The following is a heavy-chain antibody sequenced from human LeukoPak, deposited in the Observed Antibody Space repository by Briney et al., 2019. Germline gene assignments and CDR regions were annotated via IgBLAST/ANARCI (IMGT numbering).Heavy chain of an antibody. CDR2: IGWDGDAT. V-gene: IGHV3-43*01. CDR1: GFTFDDYI. Sequence: GGSLRLSCAASGFTFDDYIMHWVRQAPGKGLEWDSLIGWDGDATYYSDSVKGRFTISRDNSKNSLYLQMNALTTEDTALYYCAKGAEYCGGDCYLTGDYFDYWGRGTLVTVSS. CDR3: AKGAEYCGGDCYLTGDYFDY. J-gene: IGHJ4*02. D-gene: IGHD2-21*02.